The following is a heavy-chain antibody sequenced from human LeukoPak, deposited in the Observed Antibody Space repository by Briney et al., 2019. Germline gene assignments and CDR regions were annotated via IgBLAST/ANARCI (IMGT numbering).Heavy chain of an antibody. J-gene: IGHJ4*02. CDR2: IRYDGSNK. CDR1: GFTFSSYG. V-gene: IGHV3-30*02. D-gene: IGHD3-10*01. CDR3: TKDGEYYGSGSPDY. Sequence: GGSLRLSCAASGFTFSSYGMHWVRQAPGKGLEWVAFIRYDGSNKYYADSVKGRFTISRDNSKNTLYLQMNSLRAEDTAVYYCTKDGEYYGSGSPDYWGQGTLVTVSS.